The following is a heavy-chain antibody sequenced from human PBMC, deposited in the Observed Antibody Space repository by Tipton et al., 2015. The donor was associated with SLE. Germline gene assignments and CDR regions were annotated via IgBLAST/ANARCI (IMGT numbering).Heavy chain of an antibody. V-gene: IGHV4-39*07. CDR3: AREPVYYYYYMDV. CDR2: IFYSGST. Sequence: TLSLTCSVSGDSIAGSKYWGWIRQPPGKGLEWIGSIFYSGSTYYNPSLKSRVTISVDTSKNQFSLKLSSVTAADTAVYYCAREPVYYYYYMDVWGKGTTVTVSS. CDR1: GDSIAGSKY. J-gene: IGHJ6*03.